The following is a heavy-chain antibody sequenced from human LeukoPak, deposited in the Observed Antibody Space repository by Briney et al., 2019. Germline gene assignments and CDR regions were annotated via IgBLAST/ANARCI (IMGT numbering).Heavy chain of an antibody. Sequence: GGTLRLSCEASGFTFRSYDMSWVRQAPGKEPERVSAICCCGCSPYYAYSLKLRFSISRDNSNNTLYLQIISLKAEDTAVYYCAKVPSHIVVVTTILNYWGQGTLVTVSS. D-gene: IGHD2-21*02. CDR3: AKVPSHIVVVTTILNY. J-gene: IGHJ4*02. CDR2: ICCCGCSP. CDR1: GFTFRSYD. V-gene: IGHV3-23*01.